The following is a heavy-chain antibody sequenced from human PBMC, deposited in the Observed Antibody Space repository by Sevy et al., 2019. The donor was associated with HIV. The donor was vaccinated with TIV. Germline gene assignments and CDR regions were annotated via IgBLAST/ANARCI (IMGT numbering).Heavy chain of an antibody. J-gene: IGHJ4*02. Sequence: GGSLRLSCAASGFTFSTYAMTWVRQAPGKGLEWVSVITISGGSTYYADSVKGRFTISRDNSKNNLYLQMNSLRAEDTAVYYCAKDRVSGTYYTGDFDYWAREPWSPSPQ. CDR3: AKDRVSGTYYTGDFDY. CDR2: ITISGGST. V-gene: IGHV3-23*01. CDR1: GFTFSTYA. D-gene: IGHD3-10*01.